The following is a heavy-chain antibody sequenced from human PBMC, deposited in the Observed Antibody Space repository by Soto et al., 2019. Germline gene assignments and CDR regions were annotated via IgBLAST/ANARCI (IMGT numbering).Heavy chain of an antibody. D-gene: IGHD2-15*01. CDR3: AIGSVLVAASSFDC. Sequence: QVQLVQSGAEVKKPGSSVKVSCKASGGTFSSYAISWVRQAPGEGLEWMGRIIPILGIANYAQKFQGRVTITADKATSTAYMELSSLRSEDTAVYYCAIGSVLVAASSFDCWGQGTLVTVSS. CDR1: GGTFSSYA. J-gene: IGHJ4*02. V-gene: IGHV1-69*04. CDR2: IIPILGIA.